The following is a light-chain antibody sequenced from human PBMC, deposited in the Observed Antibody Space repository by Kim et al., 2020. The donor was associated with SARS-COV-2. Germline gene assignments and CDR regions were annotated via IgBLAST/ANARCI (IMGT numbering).Light chain of an antibody. J-gene: IGKJ4*01. V-gene: IGKV3-11*01. CDR1: QSVSSY. CDR2: DAS. CDR3: QQSSNWLT. Sequence: EIVLTQSPATLSLSPGERATLSCRASQSVSSYLAWYQQKPGQAPRLLIYDASNRATGIPARFSGSGSETDFTLTISSLEPEDVAVYYCQQSSNWLTFGEGTKVDIK.